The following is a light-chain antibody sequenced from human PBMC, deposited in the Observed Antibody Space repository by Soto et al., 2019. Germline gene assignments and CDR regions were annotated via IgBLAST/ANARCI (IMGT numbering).Light chain of an antibody. V-gene: IGKV3-15*01. CDR2: GAS. CDR1: QSVTTN. J-gene: IGKJ5*01. Sequence: EIVMTPSPATLSVSPGERVTLSCRAGQSVTTNLAWYQQKPGQAPRLLIYGASARATGIPARFSGSGSGTEFTLTISSLQSEDFAVYYCQQYHNWPITFGQGTRLEIK. CDR3: QQYHNWPIT.